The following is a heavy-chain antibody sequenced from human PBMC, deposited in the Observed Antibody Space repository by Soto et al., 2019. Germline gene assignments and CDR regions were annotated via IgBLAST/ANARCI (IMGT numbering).Heavy chain of an antibody. Sequence: QVQLQESGPGLVKPSETLSLTCTVSGGSISSYYWSWIRQPPGKGLEWIGYIYYSGSTTYHPSLKGLYTITVDTSKNHFSLKLSTVTAADTAVYYGARGGEGADAFDIWGHGTMVTVSA. V-gene: IGHV4-59*08. CDR2: IYYSGST. CDR1: GGSISSYY. J-gene: IGHJ3*02. D-gene: IGHD2-15*01. CDR3: ARGGEGADAFDI.